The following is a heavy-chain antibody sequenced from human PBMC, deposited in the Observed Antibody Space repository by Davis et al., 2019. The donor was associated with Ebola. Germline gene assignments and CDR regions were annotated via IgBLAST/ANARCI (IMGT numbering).Heavy chain of an antibody. Sequence: PGGSLRLFCAASGFTFNSYWFHWVRQAPGKGLDWVSRINTDGSTTDYADSVKGRFTISRDNAKNTLFLQMNSLRAEDTGVYYCARDVGGRGSYWGQGNLVTVSS. J-gene: IGHJ4*02. CDR3: ARDVGGRGSY. V-gene: IGHV3-74*01. CDR2: INTDGSTT. CDR1: GFTFNSYW. D-gene: IGHD3-16*01.